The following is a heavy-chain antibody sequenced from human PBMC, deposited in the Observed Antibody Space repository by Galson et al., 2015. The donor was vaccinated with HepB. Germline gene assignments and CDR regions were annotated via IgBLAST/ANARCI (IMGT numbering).Heavy chain of an antibody. V-gene: IGHV1-69*04. Sequence: SVKVSCKASGGTFSSYAISWVRQAPGQGLEWMGRIIPILGIANYAQKFQGRVTITADKSTSTAYMELSSLRSEDTAVYYCARSVGFWSGYSVDPWGQGTLVTVSS. D-gene: IGHD3-3*01. CDR3: ARSVGFWSGYSVDP. CDR1: GGTFSSYA. CDR2: IIPILGIA. J-gene: IGHJ5*02.